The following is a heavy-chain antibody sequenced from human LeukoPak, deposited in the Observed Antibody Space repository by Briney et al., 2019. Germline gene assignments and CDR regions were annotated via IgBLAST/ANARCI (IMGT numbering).Heavy chain of an antibody. CDR3: ARGITHPYYFDY. CDR1: GGSFNGYY. CDR2: INHSGST. Sequence: SETLSLTCVVYGGSFNGYYWSWIRQSPGKGLEWIGEINHSGSTNYNPSLKSRVTISVDTSKNQFSLKLSSVTAADTAVYYCARGITHPYYFDYWGQGTLVTVSS. V-gene: IGHV4-34*01. J-gene: IGHJ4*02. D-gene: IGHD1-20*01.